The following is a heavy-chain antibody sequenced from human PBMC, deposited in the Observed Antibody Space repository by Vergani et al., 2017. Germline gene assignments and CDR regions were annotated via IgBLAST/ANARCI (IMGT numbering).Heavy chain of an antibody. CDR1: GGSISNYY. D-gene: IGHD6-13*01. Sequence: QLQLQESGPGLVKPSETLSLTCIVSGGSISNYYWSWIRQSPGKGLEWVGFIYYSGSTNYNPSLKSRVTISVDTSKNQFSLKLSSVTAADTAVYYCARGSRAAGYSGPDSWGQGTRVTVSS. CDR3: ARGSRAAGYSGPDS. J-gene: IGHJ4*02. CDR2: IYYSGST. V-gene: IGHV4-59*12.